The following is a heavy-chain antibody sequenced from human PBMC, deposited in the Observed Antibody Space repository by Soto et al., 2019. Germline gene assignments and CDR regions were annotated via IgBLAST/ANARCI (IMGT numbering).Heavy chain of an antibody. Sequence: QVQLVQSGAEVKKPGSSVKVSCKASGGTFSSYAISWVRQAPGQGLEWMGGIIPIFGTANYAQKFQGRVTITADESTSTAYMELSSLRSEDTAVYYCAAHIYGSGSYYRGGTWFEPWGQGTLVTVSS. J-gene: IGHJ5*02. CDR1: GGTFSSYA. CDR2: IIPIFGTA. D-gene: IGHD3-10*01. CDR3: AAHIYGSGSYYRGGTWFEP. V-gene: IGHV1-69*01.